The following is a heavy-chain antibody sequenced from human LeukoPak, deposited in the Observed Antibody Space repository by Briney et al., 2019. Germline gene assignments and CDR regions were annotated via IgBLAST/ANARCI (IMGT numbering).Heavy chain of an antibody. CDR3: ARHLYYYYMDV. Sequence: SETLSLTCTVSGGSISSYYWSWMRQPPGKGLEWIGYIFTIVSTNYNPSLKSRATISVDTSKTRFSLKLSSVTAADTAVYYCARHLYYYYMDVWGKGTTVTVSS. V-gene: IGHV4-4*09. CDR2: IFTIVST. CDR1: GGSISSYY. J-gene: IGHJ6*03.